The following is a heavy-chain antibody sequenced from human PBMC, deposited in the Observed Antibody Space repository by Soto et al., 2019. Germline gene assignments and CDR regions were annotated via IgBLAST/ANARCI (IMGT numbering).Heavy chain of an antibody. CDR1: GCTFTSYA. D-gene: IGHD6-19*01. Sequence: VASVKVSCKASGCTFTSYAMHWVRQAPGQRLEWKGWINAGNGNTKYSQKYQGRVNITRDTSASTAYIELSSLRFEDTAVYYCARGVAGPLHWFDPWGQGTLVTVSS. CDR2: INAGNGNT. CDR3: ARGVAGPLHWFDP. J-gene: IGHJ5*02. V-gene: IGHV1-3*01.